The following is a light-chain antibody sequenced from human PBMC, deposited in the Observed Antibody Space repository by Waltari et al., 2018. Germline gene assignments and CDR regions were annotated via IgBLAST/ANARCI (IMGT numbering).Light chain of an antibody. V-gene: IGLV2-23*02. Sequence: QSALTQAASVSGSPGQSITISCTGTSSDVGGYKIVSWYKQHPGKAPKPIISEVTKRPSGVSTRFSGSKSGNTASLTISGLQAEDEADYFCSSYGSINTWLFGGGTKLTVL. CDR1: SSDVGGYKI. CDR2: EVT. CDR3: SSYGSINTWL. J-gene: IGLJ3*02.